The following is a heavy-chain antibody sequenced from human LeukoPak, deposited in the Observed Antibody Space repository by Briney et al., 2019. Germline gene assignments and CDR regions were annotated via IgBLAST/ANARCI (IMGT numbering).Heavy chain of an antibody. J-gene: IGHJ4*02. V-gene: IGHV3-30*19. Sequence: GGSLRLFCAASGFTFSSYGMHWVRQAPGKGLEWVAYIQFDGSNEQYADSVKGLFTISRDNAKITLYLQMNSVRPEDTAVYYCERGSDSYYNLRYLDYWGQGTLVTVSS. CDR2: IQFDGSNE. CDR1: GFTFSSYG. CDR3: ERGSDSYYNLRYLDY. D-gene: IGHD3-10*01.